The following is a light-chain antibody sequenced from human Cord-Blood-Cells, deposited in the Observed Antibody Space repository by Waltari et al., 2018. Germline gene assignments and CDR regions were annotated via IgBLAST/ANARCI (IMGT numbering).Light chain of an antibody. CDR2: GRS. V-gene: IGLV1-40*01. Sequence: QSVLTQPPSVSGAPGQRVTISCTGSSSNIGAGYDVHWYQQLPGTAPKLLIYGRSNRASGVPGRFSGSKAGTSASLAITGLQAEDEADYYCQSYDSSLSWVFGGGTTLTVL. CDR3: QSYDSSLSWV. CDR1: SSNIGAGYD. J-gene: IGLJ2*01.